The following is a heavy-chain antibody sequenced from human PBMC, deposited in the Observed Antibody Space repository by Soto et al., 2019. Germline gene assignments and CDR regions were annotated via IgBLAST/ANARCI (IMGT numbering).Heavy chain of an antibody. CDR2: INPSGGST. V-gene: IGHV1-46*01. J-gene: IGHJ5*02. CDR3: ARDLGPGGYCTNGVCYTREFDP. D-gene: IGHD2-8*01. CDR1: GYTFTSYY. Sequence: GASVKVSCKASGYTFTSYYMHWVRQAPGQGLEWMGKINPSGGSTSYAQKFQGRVTMTRDTSTSTVYMELSSLRSEDTAVYYCARDLGPGGYCTNGVCYTREFDPWGQGTLVTVSS.